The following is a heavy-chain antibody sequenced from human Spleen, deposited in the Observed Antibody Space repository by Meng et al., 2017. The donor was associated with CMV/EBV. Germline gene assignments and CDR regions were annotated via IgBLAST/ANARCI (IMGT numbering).Heavy chain of an antibody. Sequence: FTLSSYGMSGVRQAPGKGLEWVSTISGSGGGTYYADSVKGRFTISRDNSKNTLYLQMSSLRAEDTAVYYCAKGTAYYYDSSGYSADYWGQGTLVTVSS. CDR1: FTLSSYG. CDR2: ISGSGGGT. J-gene: IGHJ4*02. V-gene: IGHV3-23*01. D-gene: IGHD3-22*01. CDR3: AKGTAYYYDSSGYSADY.